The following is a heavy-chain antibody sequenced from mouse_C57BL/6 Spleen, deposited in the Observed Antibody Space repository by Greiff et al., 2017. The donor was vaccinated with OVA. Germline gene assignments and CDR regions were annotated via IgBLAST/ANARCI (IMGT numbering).Heavy chain of an antibody. J-gene: IGHJ3*01. Sequence: EVQGVESVAELVRPGASVKLSCTASGFNIKNTYMHWVKQRPEQGLEWIGRIDPANGNTNYAAKFQGKATITADTSSNTAYLQLRSLTSEDTAIDYCASFPYDNWFAYWGQGTLVTVSA. CDR1: GFNIKNTY. V-gene: IGHV14-3*01. CDR2: IDPANGNT. D-gene: IGHD2-3*01. CDR3: ASFPYDNWFAY.